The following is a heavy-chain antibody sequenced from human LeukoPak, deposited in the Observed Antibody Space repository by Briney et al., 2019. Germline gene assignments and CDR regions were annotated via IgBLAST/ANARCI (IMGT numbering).Heavy chain of an antibody. D-gene: IGHD4-17*01. J-gene: IGHJ6*02. CDR3: ARDVDYGDYGYYYYYGMDV. CDR2: INPSGGST. V-gene: IGHV1-46*01. Sequence: ASVKVSCKASGYTFTSYYMHWVRQAPGQGLEWMGIINPSGGSTSYAQKFQGRVTMTRDTSTSTVYMELSSLRSEDTAVYYCARDVDYGDYGYYYYYGMDVWGQGTTVTVSS. CDR1: GYTFTSYY.